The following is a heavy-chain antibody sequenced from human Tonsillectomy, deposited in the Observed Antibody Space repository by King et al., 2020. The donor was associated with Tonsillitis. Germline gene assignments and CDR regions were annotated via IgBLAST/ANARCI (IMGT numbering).Heavy chain of an antibody. V-gene: IGHV1-46*01. D-gene: IGHD3-3*01. CDR3: ARSITIIGVLIHRQLAC. CDR1: GDTFTSYY. Sequence: QLVQSGAELKKPGASVKVSCEASGDTFTSYYVHWVRQAPGQGLEWMGMINPSDGNTNYAQKFQGRVIMTRDTSTSTVYMDLSSLGSEDTAVYYCARSITIIGVLIHRQLACWGQGTLVTVSA. CDR2: INPSDGNT. J-gene: IGHJ4*02.